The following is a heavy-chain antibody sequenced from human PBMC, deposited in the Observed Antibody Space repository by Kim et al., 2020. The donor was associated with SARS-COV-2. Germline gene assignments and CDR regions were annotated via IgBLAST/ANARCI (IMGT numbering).Heavy chain of an antibody. V-gene: IGHV3-30*01. J-gene: IGHJ3*02. D-gene: IGHD6-13*01. CDR3: ARGLAAAGFDAFDI. Sequence: AEPVKGRFTISRDNSKNTLYLQMNSLRAEDTAVYYCARGLAAAGFDAFDIWGQGTMVTVSS.